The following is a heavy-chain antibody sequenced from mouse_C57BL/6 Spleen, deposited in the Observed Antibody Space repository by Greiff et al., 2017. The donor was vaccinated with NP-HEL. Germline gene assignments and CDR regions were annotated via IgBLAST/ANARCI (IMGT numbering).Heavy chain of an antibody. CDR1: GYSFTGYY. Sequence: EVQLQQSGPELVKPGASVKISCKASGYSFTGYYMNWVKQSPEKSLEWIGEINPSTGGTTYNQKFKAKATLTVDKSSSTAYMQLKSLTSEDSAVYYCARSGAAHAGDYFDYWGQGTTLTVSS. CDR3: ARSGAAHAGDYFDY. D-gene: IGHD3-2*02. J-gene: IGHJ2*01. V-gene: IGHV1-42*01. CDR2: INPSTGGT.